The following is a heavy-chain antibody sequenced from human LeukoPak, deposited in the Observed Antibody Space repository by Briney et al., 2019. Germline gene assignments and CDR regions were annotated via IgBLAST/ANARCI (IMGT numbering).Heavy chain of an antibody. Sequence: SQTLSLTCTVSGGSISSGSYYWSWIRQPPGKGLEWIGYIYYSGSTNYNPSLKSRVTISVDTSKNQFSLKLSSVTAADTAVYYCARLPRGGFRYYDSSGYQPKGEYYFDYWGQGTLVTVSS. D-gene: IGHD3-22*01. CDR3: ARLPRGGFRYYDSSGYQPKGEYYFDY. CDR2: IYYSGST. J-gene: IGHJ4*02. V-gene: IGHV4-61*01. CDR1: GGSISSGSYY.